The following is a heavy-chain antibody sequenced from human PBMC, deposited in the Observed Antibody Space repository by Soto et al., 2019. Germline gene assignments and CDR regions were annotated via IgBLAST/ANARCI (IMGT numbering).Heavy chain of an antibody. CDR3: ARPSYALNWDFHYGMQG. D-gene: IGHD2-2*01. J-gene: IGHJ6*02. CDR1: GGSFSGYY. V-gene: IGHV4-34*01. Sequence: QVHLQQWGAGVLKPSETLSLTCAVSGGSFSGYYWTWIRQIPGKGREWIGEINQSGNTKYNPALMGRVTMSVDTSRNQFSLKLRSVTAADTAVYYCARPSYALNWDFHYGMQGWGQGTSVTVSS. CDR2: INQSGNT.